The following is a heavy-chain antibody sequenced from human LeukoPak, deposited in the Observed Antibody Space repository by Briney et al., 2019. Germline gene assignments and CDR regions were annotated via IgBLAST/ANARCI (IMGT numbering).Heavy chain of an antibody. Sequence: GGSLRLSCAASGFTFSNYCMSWPRQSPGKGLEWVANIKQEGNEIYYVDSVKRRFTISRDNDKNSLSLQMHSVRAEDTAVYYCARVRYSGSYRAFWGQGTLVSASS. CDR2: IKQEGNEI. J-gene: IGHJ4*02. D-gene: IGHD1-26*01. CDR1: GFTFSNYC. V-gene: IGHV3-7*05. CDR3: ARVRYSGSYRAF.